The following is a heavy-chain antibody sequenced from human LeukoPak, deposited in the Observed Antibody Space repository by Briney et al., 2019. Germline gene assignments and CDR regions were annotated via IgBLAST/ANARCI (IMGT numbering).Heavy chain of an antibody. CDR2: IYYSGSA. Sequence: SETLSLTCTVSGGSISSYYWSWIRQPPGKGLEWIGYIYYSGSANYNPSLKSRVTISVDTSKNQFSLKLSSVTAADTAVYYCAREPAVPYCSSTSCSSYYYYYGMDVWGQGTTVTVSS. J-gene: IGHJ6*02. CDR1: GGSISSYY. V-gene: IGHV4-59*01. D-gene: IGHD2-2*01. CDR3: AREPAVPYCSSTSCSSYYYYYGMDV.